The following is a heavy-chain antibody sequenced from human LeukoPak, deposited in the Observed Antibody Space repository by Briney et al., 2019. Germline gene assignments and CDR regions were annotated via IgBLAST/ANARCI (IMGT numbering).Heavy chain of an antibody. CDR3: ARGEGGFDP. V-gene: IGHV4-61*02. Sequence: PSQTLSLTCTVSGGSISSGSYYWSWIRQPAGKGLEWIGRIYTSGSTNYNPSLESRVTISLDTSKNQFSLKLSSVTAADTAVYYCARGEGGFDPWGQGTLVTVSS. CDR1: GGSISSGSYY. J-gene: IGHJ5*02. CDR2: IYTSGST.